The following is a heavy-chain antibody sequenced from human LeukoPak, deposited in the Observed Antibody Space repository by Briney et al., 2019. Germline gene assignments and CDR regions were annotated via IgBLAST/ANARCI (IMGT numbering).Heavy chain of an antibody. J-gene: IGHJ6*02. Sequence: RGASVTVSCTASGYTFTGYYMHWVRQAPGQGLEWMGWINPNSGGTNYAQKFQGWVTMTRDTSISTAYMELSRLRSDDTAVYYRARDYRMVRGAIRYYYYGMDVWGQGTTVTVSS. V-gene: IGHV1-2*04. CDR2: INPNSGGT. D-gene: IGHD3-10*01. CDR3: ARDYRMVRGAIRYYYYGMDV. CDR1: GYTFTGYY.